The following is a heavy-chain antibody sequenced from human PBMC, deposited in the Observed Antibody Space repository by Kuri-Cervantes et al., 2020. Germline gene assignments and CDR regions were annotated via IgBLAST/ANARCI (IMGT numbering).Heavy chain of an antibody. J-gene: IGHJ6*02. Sequence: PVKVSCKASGGTFSSYAISWVRQAPGQGLEWMGGIIPIFGTANYAQKFQGRVTITADESTSTAYMELSSLRSEDTAVYYCARDQGCSSTSCYTRLYYYYGMDVWGQGTTVTVSS. D-gene: IGHD2-2*02. CDR1: GGTFSSYA. V-gene: IGHV1-69*13. CDR3: ARDQGCSSTSCYTRLYYYYGMDV. CDR2: IIPIFGTA.